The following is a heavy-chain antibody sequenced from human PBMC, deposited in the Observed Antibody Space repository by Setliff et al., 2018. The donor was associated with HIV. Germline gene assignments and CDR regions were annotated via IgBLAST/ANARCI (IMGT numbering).Heavy chain of an antibody. CDR1: GFTFSGYD. Sequence: GGSLRLSCAASGFTFSGYDMNWVRQAPGKGLEWLSYISYSGNTMYYADSVEGRFTISRDNAKNSLYLQMHSLRAEDTAVYYCVRDGGLRGYSYGWPDFWGQGTLVTVSS. CDR3: VRDGGLRGYSYGWPDF. V-gene: IGHV3-48*03. J-gene: IGHJ4*02. CDR2: ISYSGNTM. D-gene: IGHD5-18*01.